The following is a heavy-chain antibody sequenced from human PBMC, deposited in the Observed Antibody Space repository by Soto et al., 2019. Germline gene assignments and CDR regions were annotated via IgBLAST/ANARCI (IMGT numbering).Heavy chain of an antibody. Sequence: PGGSLRLSCAASGFTFSSYGMHWVRQAPGKGLEWVAVIWYDGSNKYYADSVKGRFTISRDNSKNTLYLQMNSLRAEDTAVYYCARELLPDGYNLNAFDYWGQGTLVTVSS. CDR1: GFTFSSYG. CDR3: ARELLPDGYNLNAFDY. D-gene: IGHD1-1*01. J-gene: IGHJ4*02. CDR2: IWYDGSNK. V-gene: IGHV3-33*01.